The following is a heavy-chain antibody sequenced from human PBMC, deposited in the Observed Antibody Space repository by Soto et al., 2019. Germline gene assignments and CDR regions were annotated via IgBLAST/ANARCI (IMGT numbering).Heavy chain of an antibody. CDR1: GYSFSTYD. Sequence: LLLQSGAELKKPGASVKISCKASGYSFSTYDISWLRQAPGQGPEWMGRISPKNGNTNYAQNFQDRVTMTADTSSSTAYMELRGLRSDDTAKYYCATSHDSGFDPWGQGTLVTVSS. D-gene: IGHD3-3*01. CDR2: ISPKNGNT. J-gene: IGHJ5*02. V-gene: IGHV1-18*04. CDR3: ATSHDSGFDP.